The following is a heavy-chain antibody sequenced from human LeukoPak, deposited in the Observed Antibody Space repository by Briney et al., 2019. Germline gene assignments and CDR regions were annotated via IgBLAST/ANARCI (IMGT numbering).Heavy chain of an antibody. D-gene: IGHD1-1*01. CDR3: ARDLDATGPNWSDH. V-gene: IGHV3-48*02. Sequence: GGSVTLSCTPSGSTHSGKSINWVRQAPGKGLEWVSYISSSGGTIYYADSVKGRFTISRDNAKNSLYLQMNSLRDEDTAVYYCARDLDATGPNWSDHWGERSLVTVSS. J-gene: IGHJ5*02. CDR1: GSTHSGKS. CDR2: ISSSGGTI.